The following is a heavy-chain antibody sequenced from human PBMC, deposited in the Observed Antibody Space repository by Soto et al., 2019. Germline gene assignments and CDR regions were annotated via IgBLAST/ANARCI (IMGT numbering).Heavy chain of an antibody. D-gene: IGHD2-15*01. V-gene: IGHV1-69*12. CDR3: ARDMRRVASRGTRDYGMDV. CDR2: IIPIFGTA. Sequence: QVQLVQSGAEVKKPGSSVKVSCKASGGTFSSYAISWVRQAPGQGLEWMGGIIPIFGTANYAQKFQGRVTITADESTRXAXRELGRLRSEDTAVYYCARDMRRVASRGTRDYGMDVWGQGTTVTVFS. J-gene: IGHJ6*01. CDR1: GGTFSSYA.